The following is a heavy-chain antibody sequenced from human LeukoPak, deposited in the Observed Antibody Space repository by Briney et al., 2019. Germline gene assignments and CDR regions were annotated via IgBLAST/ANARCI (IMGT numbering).Heavy chain of an antibody. CDR2: NHYSGST. D-gene: IGHD7-27*01. J-gene: IGHJ3*02. Sequence: PSDTLSLTCTVSGGPISSYYWSWIRQPPGKGLEWIGYNHYSGSTNYNPSLKSRVTISVDTSKNQFSLKLSSVTAADTAVYYCARILTGEVGIAFDIWGQGTMVTVSS. V-gene: IGHV4-59*07. CDR1: GGPISSYY. CDR3: ARILTGEVGIAFDI.